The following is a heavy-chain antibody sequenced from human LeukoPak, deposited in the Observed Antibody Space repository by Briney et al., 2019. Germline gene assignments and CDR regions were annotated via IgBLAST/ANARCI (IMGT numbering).Heavy chain of an antibody. CDR1: GGTFSSYA. Sequence: ASVKVSCKASGGTFSSYAISWVRQAPGQGLEWMGRIIPILGIANYAQKFQGRVTITADKSTSTAYMELSSLRSEDTAVYYCAKEEGWELPLRGHWFDPWGQGTLVTVSS. V-gene: IGHV1-69*04. D-gene: IGHD1-26*01. J-gene: IGHJ5*02. CDR3: AKEEGWELPLRGHWFDP. CDR2: IIPILGIA.